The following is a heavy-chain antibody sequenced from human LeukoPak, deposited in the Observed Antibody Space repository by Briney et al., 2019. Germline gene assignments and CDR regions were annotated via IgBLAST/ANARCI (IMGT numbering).Heavy chain of an antibody. Sequence: PGGSLRLSCATSGFTVNNNYMSWVRQAPGKGPKWVSVIYGAGAGITYYIDSVKGRFTISRDNSKNTLYLQMNSLRAEDTAVYYCARRSGIAVAGAFDYWGQGTLVTVSS. CDR1: GFTVNNNY. D-gene: IGHD6-19*01. CDR2: IYGAGAGIT. V-gene: IGHV3-53*01. J-gene: IGHJ4*02. CDR3: ARRSGIAVAGAFDY.